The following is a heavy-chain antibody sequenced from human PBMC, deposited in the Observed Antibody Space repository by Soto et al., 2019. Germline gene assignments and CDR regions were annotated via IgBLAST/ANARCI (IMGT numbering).Heavy chain of an antibody. D-gene: IGHD6-13*01. CDR3: ARLIGNSWLDSWGQGTLVTVSSGKPRGASVKVSCKASGYTFTSFDY. Sequence: SQTLSLTCAISGDSVSSNDATWDWIRQSPSRGLEWLGRTYYRSRWQTDYAISVKSRISINPDTSNNQVSLQLNSVTPDDTAVYYCARLIGNSWLDSWGQGTLVTVSSGKPRGASVKVSCKASGYTFTSFDYWGQGTLVTVSS. CDR1: GDSVSSNDAT. CDR2: TYYRSRWQT. J-gene: IGHJ4*02. V-gene: IGHV6-1*01.